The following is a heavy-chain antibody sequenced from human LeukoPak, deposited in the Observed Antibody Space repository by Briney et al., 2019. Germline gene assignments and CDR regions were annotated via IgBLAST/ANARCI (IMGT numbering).Heavy chain of an antibody. CDR2: IHYSGTT. Sequence: SETLSLTCTVSDDSISSNSYYWDWIRQPPGKGLEWIACIHYSGTTYYNPSLRSRVTISVDTSKNQFSLRLASVTAADTAVYYCAKRNRSSPPDYWGQGTLVTVSS. CDR1: DDSISSNSYY. J-gene: IGHJ4*02. D-gene: IGHD6-6*01. CDR3: AKRNRSSPPDY. V-gene: IGHV4-39*01.